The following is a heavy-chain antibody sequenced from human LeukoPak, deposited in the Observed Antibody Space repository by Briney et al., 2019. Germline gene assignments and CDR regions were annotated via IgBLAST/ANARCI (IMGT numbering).Heavy chain of an antibody. D-gene: IGHD6-6*01. CDR3: ARIAYNSSPS. V-gene: IGHV6-1*01. Sequence: SQTLSLTCAISGDSVSSNNAAWNWIRQSPSRGLEWLGRTYYRSKWYNDYAVSVNSRITINPDTSRNQFSLQLNFVTPEDTAVYYGARIAYNSSPSWGQGPLVTVSS. CDR1: GDSVSSNNAA. CDR2: TYYRSKWYN. J-gene: IGHJ5*02.